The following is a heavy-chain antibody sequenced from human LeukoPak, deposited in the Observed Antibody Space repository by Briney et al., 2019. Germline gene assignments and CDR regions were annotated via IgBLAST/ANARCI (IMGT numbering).Heavy chain of an antibody. Sequence: GGSLRLSCAASGFTFSSYSMTWVRQAPGKGLEWVSSISSSSSYIYYADSVKGRFTISRDNAKNSLYLQMNSLRAEDTAVYYCAREEEGYYYGSGSYYAVEDYWGQGTLVTVSS. CDR2: ISSSSSYI. CDR1: GFTFSSYS. CDR3: AREEEGYYYGSGSYYAVEDY. D-gene: IGHD3-10*01. V-gene: IGHV3-21*01. J-gene: IGHJ4*02.